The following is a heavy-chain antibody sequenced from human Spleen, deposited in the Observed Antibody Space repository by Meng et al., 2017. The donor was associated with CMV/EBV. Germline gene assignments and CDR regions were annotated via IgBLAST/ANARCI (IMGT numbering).Heavy chain of an antibody. J-gene: IGHJ3*02. D-gene: IGHD2-2*02. Sequence: GESLKISCAASGFTFNNYSMNWVRQAPGKGLQWLSYISSSSTTIFYADSVKDRFTITRDNAKNSLYLQMNSLRAEDTAVYYCARDARYQLLYSSDAFDIWGQGTMVTVS. CDR2: ISSSSTTI. V-gene: IGHV3-48*04. CDR1: GFTFNNYS. CDR3: ARDARYQLLYSSDAFDI.